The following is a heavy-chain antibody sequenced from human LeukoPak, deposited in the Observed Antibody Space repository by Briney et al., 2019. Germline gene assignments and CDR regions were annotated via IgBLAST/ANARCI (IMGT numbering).Heavy chain of an antibody. CDR3: VKVSGMCSSSWPTDI. V-gene: IGHV3-23*01. J-gene: IGHJ4*02. D-gene: IGHD2-2*01. Sequence: GGSLRLSCAASGFTFSSYAMSWVRQAPGKGLEWVSTITGSGSSTYYADSVKGRFTISRDKSMNTLFLQMSSLRAEDTAVYYCVKVSGMCSSSWPTDIWGQGTLVTVSS. CDR1: GFTFSSYA. CDR2: ITGSGSST.